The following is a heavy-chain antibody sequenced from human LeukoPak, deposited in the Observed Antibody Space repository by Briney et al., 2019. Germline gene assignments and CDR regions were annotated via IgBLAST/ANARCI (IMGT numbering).Heavy chain of an antibody. CDR3: ASGYYYDSSGYSFDY. D-gene: IGHD3-22*01. CDR2: ISSSNSYI. Sequence: GGSLRLSGAASGFTFSSYSMNWVRQAPGKGLEWVSSISSSNSYIYYADSVKGRFTISRDNAKNSLYLQMNSLRAEDTAVYYCASGYYYDSSGYSFDYWGQGTLVTVSS. J-gene: IGHJ4*02. V-gene: IGHV3-21*01. CDR1: GFTFSSYS.